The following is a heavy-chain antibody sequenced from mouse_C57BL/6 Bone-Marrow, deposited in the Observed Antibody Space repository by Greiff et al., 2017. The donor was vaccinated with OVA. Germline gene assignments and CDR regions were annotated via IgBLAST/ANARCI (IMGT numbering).Heavy chain of an antibody. V-gene: IGHV5-6*01. CDR3: ARQGAYDYDGGFAY. D-gene: IGHD2-4*01. CDR2: ISSGGSYT. Sequence: EVHLVESGGDLVKPGGSLKLSCAASGFTFSSYGMSWVRQTPDKRLEWVATISSGGSYTYYPDSVKGRFTISRDNAKNTLYLQMSSLKSEDTAMYYCARQGAYDYDGGFAYWGQGTLVTVSA. CDR1: GFTFSSYG. J-gene: IGHJ3*01.